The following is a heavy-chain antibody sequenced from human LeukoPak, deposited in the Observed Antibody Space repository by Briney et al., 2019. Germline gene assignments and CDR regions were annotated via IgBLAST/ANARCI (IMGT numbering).Heavy chain of an antibody. CDR2: ISYDGSNK. D-gene: IGHD4-17*01. CDR3: AKPLRTWPLKDFDL. Sequence: GGSLRLSCAASGFTFSSYGMHWVRQAPGKGLEWVAVISYDGSNKYYADSVKGRFTISRDNSKNTLYLQMNSLRAEDTAVYYCAKPLRTWPLKDFDLWGRGTLVTVSS. V-gene: IGHV3-30*18. CDR1: GFTFSSYG. J-gene: IGHJ2*01.